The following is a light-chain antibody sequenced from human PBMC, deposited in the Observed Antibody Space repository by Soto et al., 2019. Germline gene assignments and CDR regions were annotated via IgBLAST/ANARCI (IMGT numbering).Light chain of an antibody. CDR2: DVT. J-gene: IGLJ2*01. CDR3: CSYAGSYNVA. V-gene: IGLV2-11*01. Sequence: QSALTQPRSVSGSPGQSVTISCTGTGSDVGGYNYVSWYQQYPGKAPRLMIYDVTKRPSGVPDRFSGSKSGNTASLTISGLQAEDEADYFGCSYAGSYNVAFGGATKLTVL. CDR1: GSDVGGYNY.